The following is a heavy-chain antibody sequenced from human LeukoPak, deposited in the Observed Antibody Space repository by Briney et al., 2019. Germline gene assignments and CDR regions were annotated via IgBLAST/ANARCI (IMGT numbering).Heavy chain of an antibody. V-gene: IGHV4-38-2*02. J-gene: IGHJ4*02. D-gene: IGHD6-13*01. CDR1: GYSISSGYY. CDR3: ARVKAAGTVDY. Sequence: SETLSLTCTVSGYSISSGYYWGWIRQPPGKGLEWIGNIYHSGSTYYNPSLKSRVTISVDTSKNQFSLKLSSVTAADTAVYYCARVKAAGTVDYWGQGTLVTVSS. CDR2: IYHSGST.